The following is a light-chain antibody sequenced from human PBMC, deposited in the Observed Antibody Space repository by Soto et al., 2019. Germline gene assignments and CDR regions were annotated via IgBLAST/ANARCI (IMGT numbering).Light chain of an antibody. V-gene: IGLV2-11*01. CDR2: DVS. CDR3: CSYAVSYSLYV. J-gene: IGLJ1*01. Sequence: QSALTQPRSVSGSPGQSVTISCTGTSRDVGGYNYVSWYQQHPGKAPKLMIYDVSERPSGVPDRFSGSKSGNTASLTISGLQAEDEADYYCCSYAVSYSLYVFGTGIKSTVL. CDR1: SRDVGGYNY.